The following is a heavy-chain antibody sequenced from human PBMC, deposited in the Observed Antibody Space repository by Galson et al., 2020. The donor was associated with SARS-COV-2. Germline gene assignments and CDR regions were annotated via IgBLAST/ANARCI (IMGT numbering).Heavy chain of an antibody. CDR1: GYTFTSYA. Sequence: ASVKVSCKASGYTFTSYAMHWVRQAPGQRLEWMGWINAGNGNTKYSQKFQGRVTITRDTSASTAYMELSSLRSEDTAVYYCAGGDSSGYYEEGFDYWGQGTLVTVSS. CDR3: AGGDSSGYYEEGFDY. CDR2: INAGNGNT. D-gene: IGHD3-22*01. V-gene: IGHV1-3*01. J-gene: IGHJ4*02.